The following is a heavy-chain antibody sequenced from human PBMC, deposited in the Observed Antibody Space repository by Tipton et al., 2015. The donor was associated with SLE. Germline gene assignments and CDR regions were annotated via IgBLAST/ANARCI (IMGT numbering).Heavy chain of an antibody. CDR3: AGRRLASSLFDRKGRAFDI. J-gene: IGHJ3*02. CDR2: VNYIGRT. V-gene: IGHV4-34*08. CDR1: GGIFSGLY. Sequence: TLSLTCDVDGGIFSGLYWSWVRQPPGKGLGWIGEVNYIGRTNYSPSLNSRVTISVDSSKNQFSLKLNSVTAADTAVYYCAGRRLASSLFDRKGRAFDIWGQGTMVTVSP.